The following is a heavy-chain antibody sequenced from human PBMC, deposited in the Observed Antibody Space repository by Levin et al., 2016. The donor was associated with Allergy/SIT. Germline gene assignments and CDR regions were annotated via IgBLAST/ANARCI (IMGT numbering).Heavy chain of an antibody. Sequence: SETLSLTCAVYGGSFSGYYWSWIRQPPGKGLEWIGEINHSGSTNYNPSLKSRVTISVDTSKNQFSLKLSSVTAADTAVYYCARFKQQLPRYYFDYWGQGTLVTVSS. D-gene: IGHD6-13*01. CDR2: INHSGST. CDR1: GGSFSGYY. CDR3: ARFKQQLPRYYFDY. V-gene: IGHV4-34*01. J-gene: IGHJ4*02.